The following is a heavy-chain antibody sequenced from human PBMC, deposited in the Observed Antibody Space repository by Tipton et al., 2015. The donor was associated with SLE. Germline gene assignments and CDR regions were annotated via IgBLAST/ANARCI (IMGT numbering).Heavy chain of an antibody. J-gene: IGHJ6*03. CDR1: GGSFSXYY. CDR2: INHSGST. V-gene: IGHV4-34*01. CDR3: ARGSRYSSXFGRNYYYYYMDV. Sequence: TLSLTCAVYGGSFSXYYWSWIRQPPGKGLEWIGEINHSGSTNYNPSLKSRVTISVDTSKNQFSLKLGSVTAADTAVYYCARGSRYSSXFGRNYYYYYMDVWGKGTTVTVSS. D-gene: IGHD6-13*01.